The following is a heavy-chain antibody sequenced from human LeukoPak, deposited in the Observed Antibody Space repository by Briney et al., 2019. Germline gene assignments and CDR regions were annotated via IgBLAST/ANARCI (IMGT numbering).Heavy chain of an antibody. Sequence: GGSLRLSCAASGLTFSSYVMNWVRQAPGKGLEWVSAISANGGSTHYADSVKGRLSFSRDNSKNTLYLQMNSLRHEDTAVYYCAKGTSGWYNFDYWGQGALVTVSS. CDR1: GLTFSSYV. V-gene: IGHV3-23*01. D-gene: IGHD6-19*01. J-gene: IGHJ4*02. CDR3: AKGTSGWYNFDY. CDR2: ISANGGST.